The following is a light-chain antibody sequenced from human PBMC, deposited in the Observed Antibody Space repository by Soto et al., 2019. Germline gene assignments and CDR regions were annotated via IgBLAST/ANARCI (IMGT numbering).Light chain of an antibody. CDR3: QQIYCTPLS. J-gene: IGKJ4*01. CDR1: QSLSSY. Sequence: DIQMTQSPSSLSASVGDRVTITCRASQSLSSYLNWYQQKPGKAPNLLIYAASSLQSGVPSRFSGSRSGTEYTLTINSLQPEDFATNSSQQIYCTPLSFCGGTKGDIK. V-gene: IGKV1-39*01. CDR2: AAS.